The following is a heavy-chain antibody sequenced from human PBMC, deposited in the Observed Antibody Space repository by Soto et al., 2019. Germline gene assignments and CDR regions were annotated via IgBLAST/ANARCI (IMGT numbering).Heavy chain of an antibody. D-gene: IGHD6-19*01. Sequence: QVQLQESGPGLVKPSGTLSLTCAVSGGSIISYNWWTWVRQPPGKGLEWIGESYYSGSTNYNPSLKSRVTISVDRSKNQFSLEVSSVIAADTAIYYCATAAIAVAHGALIDSYYYGMGVWGQGTTVTVSS. CDR3: ATAAIAVAHGALIDSYYYGMGV. J-gene: IGHJ6*02. V-gene: IGHV4-4*02. CDR2: SYYSGST. CDR1: GGSIISYNW.